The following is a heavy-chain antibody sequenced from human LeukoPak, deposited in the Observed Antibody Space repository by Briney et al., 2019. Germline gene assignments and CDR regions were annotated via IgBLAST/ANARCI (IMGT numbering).Heavy chain of an antibody. CDR2: VSYSGST. CDR1: GGSISSYY. D-gene: IGHD5-18*01. CDR3: ARENDRYGRIDY. Sequence: SETLSLTCIVSGGSISSYYWSWVRQPPGRGLEWIGYVSYSGSTDYNPSLKSRVTISIDTSKNQFSLRLSSVTAADTAVYYCARENDRYGRIDYWGQGTLVTVSS. J-gene: IGHJ4*02. V-gene: IGHV4-59*01.